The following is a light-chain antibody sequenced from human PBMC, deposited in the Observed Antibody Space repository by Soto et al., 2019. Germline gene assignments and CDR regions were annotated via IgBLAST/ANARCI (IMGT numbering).Light chain of an antibody. V-gene: IGKV3D-15*01. CDR3: QQYVTSAIT. J-gene: IGKJ5*01. Sequence: EIVMTQSPATLSVSPGGRATLSCRASETVSSNLAWYQQKLGQAPRLLISGASSRATGIPDRFSGGGSGTDFTLTISSLEPEDFTLYYCQQYVTSAITFGQGTRLEIK. CDR1: ETVSSN. CDR2: GAS.